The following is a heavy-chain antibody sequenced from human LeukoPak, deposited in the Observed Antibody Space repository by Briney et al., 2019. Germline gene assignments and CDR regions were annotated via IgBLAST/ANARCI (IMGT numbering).Heavy chain of an antibody. D-gene: IGHD1-7*01. CDR2: INPNSGGT. CDR3: ARDGGGGTTIYYYYMDV. V-gene: IGHV1-2*02. J-gene: IGHJ6*03. CDR1: GGTFSSYA. Sequence: ASVKVSCKASGGTFSSYAISWVRQAPGQGLEWMGWINPNSGGTNYAQKFQGRVTMTRDTSISTAYMELSRLRSDDTAVYYCARDGGGGTTIYYYYMDVWGKGTTVTVSS.